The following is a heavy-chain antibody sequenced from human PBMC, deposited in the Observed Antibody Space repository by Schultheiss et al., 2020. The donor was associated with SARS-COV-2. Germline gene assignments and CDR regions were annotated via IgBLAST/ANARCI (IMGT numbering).Heavy chain of an antibody. CDR3: ASSFSSATGVDY. Sequence: ASVKVSCKASGGTFSSYTISWVRQAPGQGLQWMGWINPNSGGTNYAQKFQGRVTMTRDTSSSTAYMELSRLRSDDTAVYYCASSFSSATGVDYWGQGTLVTVSS. D-gene: IGHD6-25*01. CDR1: GGTFSSYT. V-gene: IGHV1-2*02. CDR2: INPNSGGT. J-gene: IGHJ4*02.